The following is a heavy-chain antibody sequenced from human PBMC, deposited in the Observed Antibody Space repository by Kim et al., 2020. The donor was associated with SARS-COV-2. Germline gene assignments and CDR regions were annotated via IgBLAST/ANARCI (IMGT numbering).Heavy chain of an antibody. D-gene: IGHD5-18*01. Sequence: ASVKVSCKASGYTFRNHGISWVRQAPGQGLEWMGWISVYNTKTNYAQNFQDRVTMTTDTSTTTAYMGLRSLRSDDTAVYFCARVTSYGPLEYWGQGTLVTVSS. CDR3: ARVTSYGPLEY. CDR1: GYTFRNHG. CDR2: ISVYNTKT. J-gene: IGHJ4*02. V-gene: IGHV1-18*01.